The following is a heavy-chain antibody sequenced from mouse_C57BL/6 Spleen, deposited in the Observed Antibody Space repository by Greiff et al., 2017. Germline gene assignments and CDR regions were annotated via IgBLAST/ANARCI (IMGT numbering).Heavy chain of an antibody. CDR2: IDPENGDT. CDR1: GFNIKDDY. J-gene: IGHJ3*01. V-gene: IGHV14-4*01. D-gene: IGHD1-1*01. Sequence: VQLKESGAELVRPGASVKLSCTASGFNIKDDYMHWVKQRPEQGLEWIGWIDPENGDTEYASKFQGKATITADTSSNTAYLQLSSLTSEDTAVYYCTTTYGSSSWFAYWGQGTLVTVSA. CDR3: TTTYGSSSWFAY.